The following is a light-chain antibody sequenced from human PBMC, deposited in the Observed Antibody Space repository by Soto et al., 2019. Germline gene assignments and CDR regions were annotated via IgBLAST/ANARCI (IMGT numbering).Light chain of an antibody. CDR2: GAS. CDR3: QQYNNWPPTWT. CDR1: ESVSSN. V-gene: IGKV3-15*01. Sequence: EIVMTQSPATLSVSPGERATLSCRASESVSSNLGWYQQKPGQAPRLLIYGASTRATGIPGRFSGSGSGTEFTLTISSLQSEDIAVYYCQQYNNWPPTWTFGQGTKVDIK. J-gene: IGKJ1*01.